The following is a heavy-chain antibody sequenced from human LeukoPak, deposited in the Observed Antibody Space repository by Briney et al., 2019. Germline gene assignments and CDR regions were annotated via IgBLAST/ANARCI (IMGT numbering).Heavy chain of an antibody. J-gene: IGHJ4*02. CDR1: GYTFTSYD. Sequence: GASVKVSCKASGYTFTSYDINWVRQATGRGLEWMGWMNPNSANTGYAQKFQGRVTMTRNTSISTAYMELSSLRSEDTAVYYCGRGRGNGRPENYFDYWGQGTLVTVSS. CDR2: MNPNSANT. CDR3: GRGRGNGRPENYFDY. D-gene: IGHD2-8*01. V-gene: IGHV1-8*01.